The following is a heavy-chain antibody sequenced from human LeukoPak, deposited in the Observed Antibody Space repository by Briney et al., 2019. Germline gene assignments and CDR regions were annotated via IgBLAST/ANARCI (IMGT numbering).Heavy chain of an antibody. CDR2: INHSGST. CDR1: GGSFSGYY. Sequence: PSETLSLTCAVYGGSFSGYYWSWIRQPPGKGLEWIGEINHSGSTNYNRSLKSRVTISVDTSKNQFSLKLSSVTAADTAVYYCARRPHTAMVFYYYYYYMDVWGKGTTVTVSS. CDR3: ARRPHTAMVFYYYYYYMDV. D-gene: IGHD5-18*01. J-gene: IGHJ6*03. V-gene: IGHV4-34*01.